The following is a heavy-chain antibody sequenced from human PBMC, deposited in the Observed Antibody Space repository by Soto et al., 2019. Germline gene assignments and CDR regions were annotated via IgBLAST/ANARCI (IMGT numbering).Heavy chain of an antibody. Sequence: SLRLSCAASGFTFSSHAMYWVRQAPGKGLEWVALISYHGSNKNYADSVKGRFTISRDNAKNTLYLQMNSLRAEDTAVYYCARGSNHFDYWGQGTLVTVSS. CDR1: GFTFSSHA. D-gene: IGHD4-4*01. J-gene: IGHJ4*02. V-gene: IGHV3-30-3*01. CDR2: ISYHGSNK. CDR3: ARGSNHFDY.